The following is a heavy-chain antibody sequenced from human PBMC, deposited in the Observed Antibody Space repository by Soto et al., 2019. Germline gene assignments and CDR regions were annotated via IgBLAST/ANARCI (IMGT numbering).Heavy chain of an antibody. V-gene: IGHV4-59*08. CDR3: ARHQNTYYFDSSGYYPFDY. J-gene: IGHJ4*02. D-gene: IGHD3-22*01. CDR1: GGSISSYY. CDR2: IYYSGST. Sequence: QVQLQESGPGLVKPSETLSLTCTVSGGSISSYYWSWIRQPPGKGLEWIGYIYYSGSTNYNPYLKSRVTISVDTSNNQFSLKLSSVTAADTAVYYCARHQNTYYFDSSGYYPFDYWGQGTLVTVSS.